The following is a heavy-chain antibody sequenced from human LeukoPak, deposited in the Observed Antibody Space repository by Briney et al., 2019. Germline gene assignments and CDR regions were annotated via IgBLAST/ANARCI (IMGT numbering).Heavy chain of an antibody. Sequence: PSETLSLTCTVSGGSISSYYWSWIRQPPGKGLEWIGYIYYSGSTNYNPSLKSRVTISVDTSKNQFSLKLSSVTAAVTAVYYCARHATQHYYDSSGYSDYWGQGTLVTVSS. CDR2: IYYSGST. D-gene: IGHD3-22*01. J-gene: IGHJ4*02. CDR1: GGSISSYY. CDR3: ARHATQHYYDSSGYSDY. V-gene: IGHV4-59*01.